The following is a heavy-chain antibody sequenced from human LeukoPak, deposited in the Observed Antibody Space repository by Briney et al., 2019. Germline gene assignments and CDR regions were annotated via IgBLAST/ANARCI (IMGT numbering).Heavy chain of an antibody. CDR2: MNPNSGNT. CDR1: GYTFTSYD. J-gene: IGHJ5*02. D-gene: IGHD3-22*01. Sequence: GASVKVSCKASGYTFTSYDINWVRQATGQGLEWMGWMNPNSGNTGYAQKFQGRVTMTRNTPISTAYMELSSLRSEDTAVYYCARALTYYYDSSADWFDPWGQGTLVTVSS. CDR3: ARALTYYYDSSADWFDP. V-gene: IGHV1-8*01.